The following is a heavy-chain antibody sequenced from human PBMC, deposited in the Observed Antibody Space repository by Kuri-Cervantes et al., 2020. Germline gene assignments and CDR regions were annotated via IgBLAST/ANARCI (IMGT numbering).Heavy chain of an antibody. J-gene: IGHJ4*02. Sequence: GGSLRLSCAASGLTFSSYGMHWVRQAPGKGLEWVAVISYDGSNKYYADSVKGRFTISRDNSKNTLYLQMNSLRAEDTAVYYCAKLTSSGYSDYWGQGTLVTVSS. D-gene: IGHD3-22*01. CDR2: ISYDGSNK. CDR1: GLTFSSYG. V-gene: IGHV3-30*18. CDR3: AKLTSSGYSDY.